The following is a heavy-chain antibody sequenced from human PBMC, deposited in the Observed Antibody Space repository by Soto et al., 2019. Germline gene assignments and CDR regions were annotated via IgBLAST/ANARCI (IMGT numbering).Heavy chain of an antibody. CDR1: GFTFSSYG. D-gene: IGHD1-26*01. CDR2: IWYDGSNK. J-gene: IGHJ4*02. CDR3: AREGGSYQFDY. V-gene: IGHV3-33*01. Sequence: QVQLVESGGGVVQPGRSLRLSCAASGFTFSSYGMHWVRQAPGKGLEWVAVIWYDGSNKYYADSVKGRFTISRDNSKNTLYLQMNSLRGEDTAVYYCAREGGSYQFDYWGQGTLVTVSS.